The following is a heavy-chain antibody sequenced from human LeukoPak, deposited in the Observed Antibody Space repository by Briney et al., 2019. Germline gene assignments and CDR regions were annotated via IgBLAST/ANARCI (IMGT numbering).Heavy chain of an antibody. CDR2: IQYDGSNK. V-gene: IGHV3-30*02. J-gene: IGHJ4*02. Sequence: GGSLRLSCAASGFTFSSYGMHWVRQAPGKGLEWVAFIQYDGSNKYYADSVKGRFTISRDNSKNTLYLQMNSLRAEDTAVYYCAKDRAMEWELPDSYYFDYWGQGTLVTVSS. D-gene: IGHD1-26*01. CDR3: AKDRAMEWELPDSYYFDY. CDR1: GFTFSSYG.